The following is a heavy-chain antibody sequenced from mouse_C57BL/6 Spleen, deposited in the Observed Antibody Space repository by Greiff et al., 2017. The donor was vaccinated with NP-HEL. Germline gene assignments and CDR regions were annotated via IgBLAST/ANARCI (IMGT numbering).Heavy chain of an antibody. CDR2: IDPSDSYT. D-gene: IGHD2-5*01. J-gene: IGHJ2*01. CDR3: ARSPAYYSNYENFDY. V-gene: IGHV1-69*01. CDR1: GYTFTSYW. Sequence: QVQLQQPGAELVMPGASVKLSCKASGYTFTSYWMHWVKQRPGQGLEWIGEIDPSDSYTNYNQKFKGKSTLTVDKSSSTAYMQLSSLTSEDSAVYYCARSPAYYSNYENFDYWGQGTTLTVSS.